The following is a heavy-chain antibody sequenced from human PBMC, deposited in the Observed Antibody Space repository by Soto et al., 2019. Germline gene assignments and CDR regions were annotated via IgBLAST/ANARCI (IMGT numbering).Heavy chain of an antibody. V-gene: IGHV3-30-3*01. D-gene: IGHD3-3*01. CDR2: ISNDGDYK. Sequence: AGGSLRLSCAASVFTFSAYAVHWVRQAPGKGLEWVAVISNDGDYKYYTDSVKGRFTISRDNSKNTMYLQMSSLRVEDTAVYYCARDSREWPYYYYYGMDVWGQGTTVTVSS. CDR1: VFTFSAYA. CDR3: ARDSREWPYYYYYGMDV. J-gene: IGHJ6*02.